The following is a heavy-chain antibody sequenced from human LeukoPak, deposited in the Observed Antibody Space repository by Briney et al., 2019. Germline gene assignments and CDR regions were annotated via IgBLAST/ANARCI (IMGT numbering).Heavy chain of an antibody. D-gene: IGHD6-13*01. J-gene: IGHJ6*03. CDR3: AKGNYYYYMDV. CDR2: ISYDGSNK. V-gene: IGHV3-30-3*01. CDR1: GFTFSSYA. Sequence: PGRSLRLSCAASGFTFSSYAMHWVRQAPGKGLEWVAVISYDGSNKYYADSVKGRFTISRDNSKNTLYLQMNSLRAEDTAVYYCAKGNYYYYMDVWGKGTTVTVSS.